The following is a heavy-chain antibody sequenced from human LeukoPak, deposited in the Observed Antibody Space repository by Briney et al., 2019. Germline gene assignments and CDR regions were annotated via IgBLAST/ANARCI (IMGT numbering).Heavy chain of an antibody. CDR1: GFTFSSYS. CDR2: ISSSSSYI. CDR3: ARGVQLWYWFDP. D-gene: IGHD5-18*01. Sequence: PGKSLRLSCAASGFTFSSYSMNWVRQAPGKGLEWVSSISSSSSYIYYADSVKGRFTISRDNAKNSLYLQMNSLRAEDTAVYYCARGVQLWYWFDPWGQGTLVTVSS. V-gene: IGHV3-21*01. J-gene: IGHJ5*02.